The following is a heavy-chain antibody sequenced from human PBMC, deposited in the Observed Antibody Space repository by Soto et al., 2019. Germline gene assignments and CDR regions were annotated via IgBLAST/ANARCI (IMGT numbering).Heavy chain of an antibody. D-gene: IGHD2-15*01. CDR1: SASINSGDYY. V-gene: IGHV4-30-4*01. CDR2: IYYNGNA. Sequence: SETLSLTCTVSSASINSGDYYWNWIRQPPGKGLEWIGFIYYNGNAYYNPSLQSRVTISIDTSKNQFSLKLSSVTAADTAVYYCARHTPAISISNHWGQGTLVTVSS. J-gene: IGHJ4*02. CDR3: ARHTPAISISNH.